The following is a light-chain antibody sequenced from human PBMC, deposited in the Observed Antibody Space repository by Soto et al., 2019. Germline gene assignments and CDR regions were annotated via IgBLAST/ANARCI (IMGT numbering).Light chain of an antibody. J-gene: IGKJ1*01. CDR2: EAS. V-gene: IGKV3D-20*02. CDR3: HQRQRWPRT. CDR1: QSLSSSY. Sequence: EVVLTTTPGTLSLSTGERATLSCRASQSLSSSYLAWYQHKPGQAPRLLIYEASNRAAGIPGRFSGSGSGTDFTLTITRLEPEDFAFYYCHQRQRWPRTLGQGTKVDIK.